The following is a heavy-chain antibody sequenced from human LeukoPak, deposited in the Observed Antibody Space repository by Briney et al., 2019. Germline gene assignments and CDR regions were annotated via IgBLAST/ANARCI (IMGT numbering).Heavy chain of an antibody. CDR3: AKDFAVIVVVPAVLD. CDR1: GFTFSSYG. CDR2: IRYDGSNK. D-gene: IGHD2-2*01. Sequence: PGGSLRLSCAASGFTFSSYGMHWVRQAPGKGLEWVAFIRYDGSNKYYADSVKGRFTISRDNSKNTLYLQMNSLRAEDTAVYYCAKDFAVIVVVPAVLDWGQGTLVTVSS. V-gene: IGHV3-30*02. J-gene: IGHJ4*02.